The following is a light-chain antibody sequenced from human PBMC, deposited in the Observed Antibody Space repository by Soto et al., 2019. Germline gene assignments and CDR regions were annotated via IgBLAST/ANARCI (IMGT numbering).Light chain of an antibody. J-gene: IGLJ2*01. CDR1: KLGDKY. CDR3: QAWDSSTSVV. CDR2: QDS. V-gene: IGLV3-1*01. Sequence: SYELTQPPSVSVSPGQTASITCSGDKLGDKYACWYQQKPGQSPVLVIYQDSKRPSGIPVRFSGSNSGNTATLTLSGTQAMDEADYYCQAWDSSTSVVFGGGTKLTV.